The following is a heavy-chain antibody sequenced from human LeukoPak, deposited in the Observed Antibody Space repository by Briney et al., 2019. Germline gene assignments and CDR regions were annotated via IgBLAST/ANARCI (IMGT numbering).Heavy chain of an antibody. D-gene: IGHD6-13*01. CDR3: AREKIGTSSSWYVDGWGVPGALDY. J-gene: IGHJ4*02. CDR1: GGSISSGDYY. Sequence: KASETLSLTCTVSGGSISSGDYYWSWIRQPPGKGLEWIGYIYYSGSTYYNPSLKSRVTISVDTSKNQFSLKLSSVTAADTAVYYCAREKIGTSSSWYVDGWGVPGALDYWGQGTLVTVSS. V-gene: IGHV4-30-4*01. CDR2: IYYSGST.